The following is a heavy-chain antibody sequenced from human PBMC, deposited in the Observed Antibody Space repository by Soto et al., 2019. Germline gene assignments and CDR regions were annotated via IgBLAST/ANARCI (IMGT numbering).Heavy chain of an antibody. CDR1: GFTFSSYT. D-gene: IGHD2-21*02. CDR3: ARGDVVVLTATSNFDY. Sequence: EVQLVESGGGLVKPGGSLRLSCAASGFTFSSYTMKWVRQAPGKGLEWVASISSSYYIKYADSVKGRFTISRDNTKNSLELQMNSMRAEDTAVYYCARGDVVVLTATSNFDYWGQGTLVTVSS. V-gene: IGHV3-21*01. J-gene: IGHJ4*02. CDR2: ISSSYYI.